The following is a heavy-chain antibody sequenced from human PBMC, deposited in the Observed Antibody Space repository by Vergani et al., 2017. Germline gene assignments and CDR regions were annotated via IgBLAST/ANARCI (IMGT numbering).Heavy chain of an antibody. Sequence: EVRLVQSGPEVKKPGESVKISCETSGYTFTNYWVAWVRQRPGKGLEWMGLIFPGDADTRYSPSFEGQVTISADPSTSTAYVQWPRLKASDTAVYFCARLPRGLRGMSLEYWGQGTLVTVSS. CDR3: ARLPRGLRGMSLEY. V-gene: IGHV5-51*01. J-gene: IGHJ4*01. D-gene: IGHD3-10*01. CDR1: GYTFTNYW. CDR2: IFPGDADT.